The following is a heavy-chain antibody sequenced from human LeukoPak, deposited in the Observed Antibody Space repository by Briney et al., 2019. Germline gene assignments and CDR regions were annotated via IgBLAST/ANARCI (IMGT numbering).Heavy chain of an antibody. V-gene: IGHV1-69*05. Sequence: SVKVSCKASGGTFSSCAISWVRQAPGQGLEWMGGIIPIFGTANYAQKFQGRVTITTDESTSTAYMELSSLRSEDTAVYYCARGLATRNYFDYWGQGTLVTVSS. CDR2: IIPIFGTA. J-gene: IGHJ4*02. D-gene: IGHD5-24*01. CDR1: GGTFSSCA. CDR3: ARGLATRNYFDY.